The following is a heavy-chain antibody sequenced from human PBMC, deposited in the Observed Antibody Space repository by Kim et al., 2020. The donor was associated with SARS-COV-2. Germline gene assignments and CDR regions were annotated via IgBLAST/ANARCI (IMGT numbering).Heavy chain of an antibody. CDR3: AKDGKFEYSSSYYYYGMDV. Sequence: GGSLRLSCAASGFTFSSYGMHWVRQAPGKGLEWVAVISYDGSNKYYADSVKGRFTISRDNSKNTLYLQMNSLRAEDTAVYYCAKDGKFEYSSSYYYYGMDVWGQGTTVTVSS. CDR2: ISYDGSNK. CDR1: GFTFSSYG. V-gene: IGHV3-30*18. J-gene: IGHJ6*02. D-gene: IGHD6-6*01.